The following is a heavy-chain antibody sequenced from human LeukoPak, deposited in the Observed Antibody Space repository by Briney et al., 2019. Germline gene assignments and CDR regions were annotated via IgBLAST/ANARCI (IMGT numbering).Heavy chain of an antibody. V-gene: IGHV3-30*18. CDR1: GFTFSSYG. D-gene: IGHD2-2*01. CDR2: ISYDGSNK. J-gene: IGHJ6*02. CDR3: AKGKGDIVVVPGVAPYYYYGMDV. Sequence: PGGSLRLSCAASGFTFSSYGMHWVRQAPGKGLEWVAVISYDGSNKYYADSVKGRFTIPRDNSKNTLYLQMNSLRAEDTAVYYCAKGKGDIVVVPGVAPYYYYGMDVWGQGTTVTVSS.